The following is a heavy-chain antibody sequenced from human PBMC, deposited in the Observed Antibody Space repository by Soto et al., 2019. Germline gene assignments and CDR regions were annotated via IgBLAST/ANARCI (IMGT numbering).Heavy chain of an antibody. V-gene: IGHV3-11*01. CDR3: ARVRGDDYGDYGYYYYYYMDV. CDR2: ISSSGSTI. Sequence: ESGGGLVKPGGSLRLSCAASGFTFSDYYMSWIRQAPGKGLEWVSYISSSGSTIYYADSVKGRFTISRDNAKNSLYLQMNSLRAEDTAVYYCARVRGDDYGDYGYYYYYYMDVWGKGTTVTVSS. CDR1: GFTFSDYY. D-gene: IGHD4-17*01. J-gene: IGHJ6*03.